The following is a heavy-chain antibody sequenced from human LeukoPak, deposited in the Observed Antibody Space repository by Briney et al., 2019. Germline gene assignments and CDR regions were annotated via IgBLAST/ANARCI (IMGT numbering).Heavy chain of an antibody. D-gene: IGHD3-22*01. V-gene: IGHV4-30-2*01. CDR2: IYHSGST. CDR3: ARGGRSYDSSGQFDY. J-gene: IGHJ4*02. CDR1: GGSISSGGYY. Sequence: SQTLSLTCTVSGGSISSGGYYWSWIRQPPGKGLEWIGYIYHSGSTYYNPSLKSRVTISVDRSKNQFSLKLSSVTAADTAVYYCARGGRSYDSSGQFDYWGQGTLVTVSS.